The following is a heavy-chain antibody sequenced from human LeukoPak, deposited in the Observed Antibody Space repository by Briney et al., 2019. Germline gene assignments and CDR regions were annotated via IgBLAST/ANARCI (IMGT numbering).Heavy chain of an antibody. CDR3: ARGPDYGDYARPDYYYYGMDV. V-gene: IGHV4-61*01. D-gene: IGHD4-17*01. CDR1: GYSISSGYY. CDR2: IYYSGST. Sequence: SETLSLTCTVSGYSISSGYYWGWIRQPPGKGLEWIGYIYYSGSTNYNPSLKSRVTISVDTSKNQFSLKLSSVTAADTAVYYCARGPDYGDYARPDYYYYGMDVWGQGTTVTVSS. J-gene: IGHJ6*02.